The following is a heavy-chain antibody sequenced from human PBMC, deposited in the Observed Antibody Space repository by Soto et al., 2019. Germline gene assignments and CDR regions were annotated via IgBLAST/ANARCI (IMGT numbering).Heavy chain of an antibody. CDR1: GFTFSSYS. CDR2: ISSSSSYI. D-gene: IGHD3-16*02. Sequence: EVQLVESGGGLVKPGGSLRLSCAASGFTFSSYSMNWVRQAPGKGLEWVSSISSSSSYIYYADSVKGRFTISRDNAKNSLYLQMNSLRAEDTAVYYCARAPTYDYVWGSYRLDWYFDLWGRGTLVTVSS. V-gene: IGHV3-21*01. CDR3: ARAPTYDYVWGSYRLDWYFDL. J-gene: IGHJ2*01.